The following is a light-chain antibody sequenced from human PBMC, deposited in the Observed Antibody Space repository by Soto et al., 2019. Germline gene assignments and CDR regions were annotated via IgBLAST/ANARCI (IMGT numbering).Light chain of an antibody. V-gene: IGKV3-11*01. CDR3: KQRSNSPPIT. CDR2: DAS. J-gene: IGKJ3*01. Sequence: EIVLTQSPATLSLSPGDRATVSCRASQSVDWYVAWYQHKPGKAPRLLIYDASTRATGIPDRFSGSGSGTDFTLTISSLEPEDFAVYYCKQRSNSPPITFGPGTKVDMK. CDR1: QSVDWY.